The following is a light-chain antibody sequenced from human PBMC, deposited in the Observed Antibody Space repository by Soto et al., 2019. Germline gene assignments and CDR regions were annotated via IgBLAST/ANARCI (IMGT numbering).Light chain of an antibody. CDR1: QDITNY. CDR3: QQSYTTPLT. V-gene: IGKV1-39*01. CDR2: GAS. J-gene: IGKJ4*01. Sequence: DIQMTQSPSSLSASVGDRVSITCRSSQDITNYLNWYRQTPGKAPDLLIYGASSLQSGVPSRFSGSGSGTDFTLTISSVQPEDFATYYWQQSYTTPLTFGGGTKVEIK.